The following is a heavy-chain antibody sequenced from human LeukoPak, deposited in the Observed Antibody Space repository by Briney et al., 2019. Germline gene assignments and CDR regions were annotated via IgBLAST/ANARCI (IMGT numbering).Heavy chain of an antibody. CDR2: IIAYNGNT. V-gene: IGHV1-18*04. Sequence: ASMKVSCKASGYTFTSNSYSWVRHPPAQGLERMGWIIAYNGNTNYAQKLQGRVTMTTDTSTSTAYMELSSLRSEDTSVYYCARLGDSSGDDGMDVWGQGTTVTVSS. CDR3: ARLGDSSGDDGMDV. CDR1: GYTFTSNS. D-gene: IGHD3-22*01. J-gene: IGHJ6*02.